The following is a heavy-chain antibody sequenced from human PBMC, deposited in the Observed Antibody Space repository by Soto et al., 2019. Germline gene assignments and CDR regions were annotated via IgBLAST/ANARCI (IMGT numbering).Heavy chain of an antibody. CDR2: IYYSGST. CDR1: GGSISRGDYY. D-gene: IGHD3-22*01. V-gene: IGHV4-30-4*02. J-gene: IGHJ3*02. Sequence: SETLSLTCTVSGGSISRGDYYWSWIRRPPGKGLEWIGYIYYSGSTYYNPSLKSRVTISVDTSKNQFSLKLSSVTAADTAVYYCARGLISGYYLYDAFYIWGQGTMVTVSS. CDR3: ARGLISGYYLYDAFYI.